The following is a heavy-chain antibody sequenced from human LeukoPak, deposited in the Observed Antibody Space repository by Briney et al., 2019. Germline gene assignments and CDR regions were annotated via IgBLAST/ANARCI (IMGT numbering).Heavy chain of an antibody. V-gene: IGHV3-7*03. CDR3: AKDPADYYGSGSYPLDY. J-gene: IGHJ4*02. CDR1: GFTFSSYW. CDR2: IKQDGSEK. D-gene: IGHD3-10*01. Sequence: GGSLRLSCAASGFTFSSYWMSWVRQAPGKGLEWVANIKQDGSEKYYVDSVKGRFTISRDNAKNTLYLQMNSLRAEDTAVYYCAKDPADYYGSGSYPLDYWGQGTLVTVSS.